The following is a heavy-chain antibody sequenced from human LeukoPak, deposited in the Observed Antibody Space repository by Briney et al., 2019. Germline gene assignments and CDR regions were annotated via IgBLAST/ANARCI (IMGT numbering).Heavy chain of an antibody. J-gene: IGHJ4*02. D-gene: IGHD6-13*01. CDR3: ARAQAIAAAGPDFDY. Sequence: GASVKVSCKASGYTFTSYDINWVRQATGQGLEWMGWLNPNSGNTGYAQNFQGRVTMTRNTSTTTAYMELSSLRSEDTAVYYCARAQAIAAAGPDFDYWGQGTLVTVSS. V-gene: IGHV1-8*01. CDR1: GYTFTSYD. CDR2: LNPNSGNT.